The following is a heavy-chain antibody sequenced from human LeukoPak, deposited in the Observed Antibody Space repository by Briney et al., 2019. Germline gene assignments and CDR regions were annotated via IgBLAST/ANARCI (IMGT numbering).Heavy chain of an antibody. D-gene: IGHD3-22*01. CDR3: ARADSSGYYGVDY. CDR1: GYTFTSYY. Sequence: GASVKVSCKASGYTFTSYYMHWVRQAAGQGLEWMGIINPSGGSTTYAQKFQGRVTMTRDTSTSIVYMELNSLRSEDTAVYYCARADSSGYYGVDYWGHGTLVAVSS. V-gene: IGHV1-46*01. CDR2: INPSGGST. J-gene: IGHJ4*01.